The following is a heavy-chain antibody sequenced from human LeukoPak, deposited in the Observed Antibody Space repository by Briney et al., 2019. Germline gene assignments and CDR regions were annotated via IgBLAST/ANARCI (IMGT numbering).Heavy chain of an antibody. CDR3: VRLRRNSDTSGFYYYYDF. J-gene: IGHJ4*02. D-gene: IGHD3-22*01. V-gene: IGHV3-21*01. CDR2: ISVRSNYI. Sequence: GGSLRLSCLASGYTFSSYSIDWVRQAPGKGLEWVSSISVRSNYIYYADSVRGRFRISRDDARDSLYLQMNSLRAEDTAVYYCVRLRRNSDTSGFYYYYDFWGQGTPVTVSS. CDR1: GYTFSSYS.